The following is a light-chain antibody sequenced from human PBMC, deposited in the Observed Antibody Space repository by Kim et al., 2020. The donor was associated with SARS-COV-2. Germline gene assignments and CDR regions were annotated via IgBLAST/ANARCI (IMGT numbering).Light chain of an antibody. V-gene: IGLV2-23*02. J-gene: IGLJ2*01. CDR2: EVT. Sequence: GPSITISCIGTSRDIGNYKFVSWYQQHPGKAPILIIYEVTERPSGVSNRFSGAKSGDTASLTISGLQAEDEASSYCCSYAGSRAVLFGGGTQLTVL. CDR3: CSYAGSRAVL. CDR1: SRDIGNYKF.